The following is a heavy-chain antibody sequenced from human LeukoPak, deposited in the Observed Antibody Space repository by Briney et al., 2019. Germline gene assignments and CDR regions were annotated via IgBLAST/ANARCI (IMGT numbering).Heavy chain of an antibody. CDR2: IYYSGTT. V-gene: IGHV4-39*07. CDR1: GGSISSSSYY. D-gene: IGHD3-22*01. Sequence: SETLSLTCTVSGGSISSSSYYWGWIRQPPGKGLEWIGSIYYSGTTYYNPSLKSRVTISVDKSKNQFSLKLSSVTAADTAVYYCARLHYYDSSGYYYVTAFDIWGQGTMVTVSS. J-gene: IGHJ3*02. CDR3: ARLHYYDSSGYYYVTAFDI.